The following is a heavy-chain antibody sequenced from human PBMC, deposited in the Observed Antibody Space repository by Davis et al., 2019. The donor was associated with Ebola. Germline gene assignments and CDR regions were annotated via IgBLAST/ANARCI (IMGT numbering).Heavy chain of an antibody. Sequence: ASVKVSCKASGYTFTSYGITWVRQAPGQGLEWMGRINPNSGGTHYAQKFQGRVTMTRDTSISTAYMELSRLRSDDTAVYYCARVGILTGYYNAYYYYGMDVWGKGTTVTVSS. CDR1: GYTFTSYG. J-gene: IGHJ6*04. CDR3: ARVGILTGYYNAYYYYGMDV. D-gene: IGHD3-9*01. CDR2: INPNSGGT. V-gene: IGHV1-2*06.